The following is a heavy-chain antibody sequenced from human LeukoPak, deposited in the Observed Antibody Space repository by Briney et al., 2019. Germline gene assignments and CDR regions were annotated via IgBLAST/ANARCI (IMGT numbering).Heavy chain of an antibody. J-gene: IGHJ6*02. V-gene: IGHV3-21*04. D-gene: IGHD4-17*01. CDR3: ARVQIISDYGDYYYGMDV. Sequence: SVKGRFTISRDNAKNSLYLQMNSLRAEDTAVYYCARVQIISDYGDYYYGMDVWGQGTTVTVSS.